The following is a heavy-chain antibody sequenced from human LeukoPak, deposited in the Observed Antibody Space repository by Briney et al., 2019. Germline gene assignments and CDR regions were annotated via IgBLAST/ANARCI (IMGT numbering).Heavy chain of an antibody. CDR3: AKDSRYSSSWYSYYFDY. V-gene: IGHV3-23*01. J-gene: IGHJ4*02. CDR2: ISGSGGST. D-gene: IGHD6-13*01. CDR1: GFTFSSYA. Sequence: GGSLRLSCAASGFTFSSYAMSWVRQAPGKGLEWVSAISGSGGSTNYADSVKGRFTTSRDNSKNTLYLQLNSLRAEDTAVYYCAKDSRYSSSWYSYYFDYWGQGTLVTVSS.